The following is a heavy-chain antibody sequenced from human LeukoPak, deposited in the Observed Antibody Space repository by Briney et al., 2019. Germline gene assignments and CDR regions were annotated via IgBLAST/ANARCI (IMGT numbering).Heavy chain of an antibody. Sequence: ASVKVSCKASGYTFTSYGISWVRQAPGQGLEWMGWISAYNGNTNYAQKLQGRVTMTTDTSTSTAYMELRSLRSDDTAVYYCASSFTYYDILTGSADAFDIWGQGTMVTVSS. J-gene: IGHJ3*02. V-gene: IGHV1-18*01. CDR1: GYTFTSYG. D-gene: IGHD3-9*01. CDR2: ISAYNGNT. CDR3: ASSFTYYDILTGSADAFDI.